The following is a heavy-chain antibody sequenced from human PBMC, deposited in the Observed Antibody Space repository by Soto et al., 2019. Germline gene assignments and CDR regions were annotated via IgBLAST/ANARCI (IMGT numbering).Heavy chain of an antibody. J-gene: IGHJ4*02. CDR2: IYYSGST. CDR3: PRGSSGYYGDDY. D-gene: IGHD3-22*01. CDR1: GGSISSGGYY. Sequence: QVQLQESGPGLVKPSQTLSLTCTVSGGSISSGGYYWSWIRQHPGKGLEWIGYIYYSGSTYYNPSLKSRVTISVDTSKNQFSLKVSSVTAADTAVYYCPRGSSGYYGDDYWGQGTLVTVSS. V-gene: IGHV4-31*03.